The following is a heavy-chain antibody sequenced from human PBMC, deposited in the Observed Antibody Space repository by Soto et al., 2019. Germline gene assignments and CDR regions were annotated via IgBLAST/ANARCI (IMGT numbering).Heavy chain of an antibody. Sequence: PGGSLRLSCAASGFTFSNAWMSWVRQAPGKGLEWVGRIKSKTDGGTTDYAAPVKGRFTISRDDSKNTLYLQMNSLKTEDTAVYYCTTEKGWELLVYYYYGMDVWGQGTTVTVSS. V-gene: IGHV3-15*01. CDR3: TTEKGWELLVYYYYGMDV. CDR2: IKSKTDGGTT. CDR1: GFTFSNAW. J-gene: IGHJ6*02. D-gene: IGHD1-26*01.